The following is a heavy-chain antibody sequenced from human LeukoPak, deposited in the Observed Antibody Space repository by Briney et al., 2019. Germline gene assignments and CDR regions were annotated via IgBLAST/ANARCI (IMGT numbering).Heavy chain of an antibody. Sequence: ASVKVSCKASGYTFTSYYMHWVRQAPGQGLEWMGIINPSGGSTSYAQKLQGRVTMTRDTSTSTVYMELSSLRSEDTAVYYCARPTRPGGNREAFSFDYWGQGTLVTVSS. CDR2: INPSGGST. D-gene: IGHD4-23*01. J-gene: IGHJ4*02. CDR1: GYTFTSYY. V-gene: IGHV1-46*01. CDR3: ARPTRPGGNREAFSFDY.